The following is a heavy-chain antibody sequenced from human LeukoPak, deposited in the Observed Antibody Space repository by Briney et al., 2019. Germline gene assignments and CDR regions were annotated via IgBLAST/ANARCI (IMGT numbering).Heavy chain of an antibody. J-gene: IGHJ4*02. CDR1: GFTFSSYW. D-gene: IGHD6-19*01. CDR2: IKQDGSEK. V-gene: IGHV3-7*03. CDR3: AAAYSSGWYQFDY. Sequence: PGGSLRLSCAASGFTFSSYWMSWVRQAPGKGLEWVANIKQDGSEKYYVDSVKGRFTISRDNSKNTLYLQMNSLRAEDTAVYYCAAAYSSGWYQFDYWGQGTLVTVSS.